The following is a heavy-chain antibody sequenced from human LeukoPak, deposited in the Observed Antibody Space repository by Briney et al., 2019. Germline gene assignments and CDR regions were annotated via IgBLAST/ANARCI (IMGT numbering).Heavy chain of an antibody. J-gene: IGHJ5*02. CDR1: GGSISSYY. D-gene: IGHD3-10*02. Sequence: KTSETLSLTCTVSGGSISSYYWSWIRQPAGKGLEWIGRIYTSGSTNYNPSLKSRVTMSVDTSKNQFSLKLSSVTAADTAVYYCARALMFAGPKPSSGFDPWGQGTLVTVSS. V-gene: IGHV4-4*07. CDR3: ARALMFAGPKPSSGFDP. CDR2: IYTSGST.